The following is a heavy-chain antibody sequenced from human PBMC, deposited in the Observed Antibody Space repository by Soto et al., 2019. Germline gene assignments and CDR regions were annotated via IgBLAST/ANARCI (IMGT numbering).Heavy chain of an antibody. CDR2: IYYSGST. D-gene: IGHD2-15*01. CDR3: ATKACSGGSCYGGFDP. J-gene: IGHJ5*02. Sequence: PSETLSLTCTVSGGSISSYYWSWIRQPPGKGLEWIGYIYYSGSTNYNPSLKSRVTISVDTSKNQFSPKLSSVTAADTAVYYCATKACSGGSCYGGFDPWGQGTLVTVSS. V-gene: IGHV4-59*01. CDR1: GGSISSYY.